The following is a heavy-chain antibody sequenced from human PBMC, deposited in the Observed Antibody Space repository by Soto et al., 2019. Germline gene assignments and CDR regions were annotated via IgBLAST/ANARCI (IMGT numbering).Heavy chain of an antibody. Sequence: QVQLVQSGAEVKKPGSSVRVSCKASGGTFSSYTISWVRQAPGQGLEWMGRIIPILGIANYAQKFQGRVTITADKSKNTAYMELSSLRSEDTAVYYGARTPYCSSTSCYRGPSYYCYYMDVWGKVTTVTVSS. CDR3: ARTPYCSSTSCYRGPSYYCYYMDV. V-gene: IGHV1-69*02. CDR2: IIPILGIA. D-gene: IGHD2-2*01. J-gene: IGHJ6*03. CDR1: GGTFSSYT.